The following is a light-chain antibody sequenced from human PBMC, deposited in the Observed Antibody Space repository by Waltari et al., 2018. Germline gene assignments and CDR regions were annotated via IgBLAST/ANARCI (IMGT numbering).Light chain of an antibody. CDR1: HNIYKF. CDR2: EAS. Sequence: IHITHSPSSLSSSFLYIFIISFLSIHNIYKFLNCYQHNPGKPPRLLIFEASTLQGGVPQRFSGSGSGKDFTLTISNLQHEDFGTYYCQQSYITPFTFGPGTKVDV. V-gene: IGKV1-39*01. CDR3: QQSYITPFT. J-gene: IGKJ3*01.